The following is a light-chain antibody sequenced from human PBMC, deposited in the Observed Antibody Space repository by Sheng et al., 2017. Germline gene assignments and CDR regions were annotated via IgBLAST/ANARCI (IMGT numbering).Light chain of an antibody. Sequence: EIVLTQSPATLSVSPGETATLSCGASQSVGSNLAWYQQKPGQGPRLLIHGASNRATGVPARFSGSGSGTEFTLTISVLQSEDFAVYFCQQYNDWPPRSTFGQGTKLEI. CDR2: GAS. CDR3: QQYNDWPPRST. CDR1: QSVGSN. V-gene: IGKV3-15*01. J-gene: IGKJ2*01.